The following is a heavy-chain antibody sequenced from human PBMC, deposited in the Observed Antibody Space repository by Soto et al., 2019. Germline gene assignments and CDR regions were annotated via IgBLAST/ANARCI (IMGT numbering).Heavy chain of an antibody. V-gene: IGHV1-69*01. CDR2: ILPIFGTA. CDR3: AKLQGSGTYYDDDF. D-gene: IGHD3-10*01. J-gene: IGHJ4*02. Sequence: QVQLVQSGAEVKKPGSSVKVSCKASGGPSNNFAISWVRQAPGQGLEWMGGILPIFGTANYAEKFQGRVKVTADESTRTAYMVLSSLRSEDTAVYYCAKLQGSGTYYDDDFWGQGTLVTVSS. CDR1: GGPSNNFA.